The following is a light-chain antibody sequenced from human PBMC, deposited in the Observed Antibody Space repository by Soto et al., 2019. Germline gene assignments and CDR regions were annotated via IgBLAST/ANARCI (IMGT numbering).Light chain of an antibody. Sequence: DIQMTQSPSSLSESVGDRVTITCRASQDISDFLAWFQQKPGRAPKSLISAASSLHSGVPSRFSGSGSGTGFTLTINSLQPEDFATYYCQQYKSYPVTFGQGTRLEIK. CDR3: QQYKSYPVT. V-gene: IGKV1-16*01. CDR2: AAS. CDR1: QDISDF. J-gene: IGKJ5*01.